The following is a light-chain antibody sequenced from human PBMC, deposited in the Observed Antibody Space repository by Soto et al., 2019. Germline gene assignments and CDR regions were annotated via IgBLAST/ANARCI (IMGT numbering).Light chain of an antibody. CDR3: SSYAGINNLGV. CDR2: EVN. Sequence: QSALTQPPSASRSPGQSVTISCTGTSSDVGGYKYVSWYQQHPGKAPKLMIFEVNKRPSGVPDRFYGSKSGNTASLTVSGLQAEDEDDYYCSSYAGINNLGVFGTGTKLTVL. V-gene: IGLV2-8*02. J-gene: IGLJ1*01. CDR1: SSDVGGYKY.